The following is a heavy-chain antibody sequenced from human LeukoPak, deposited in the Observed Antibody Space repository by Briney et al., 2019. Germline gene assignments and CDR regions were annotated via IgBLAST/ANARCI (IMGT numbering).Heavy chain of an antibody. CDR3: ARGAIVGANFDY. D-gene: IGHD1-26*01. V-gene: IGHV3-21*01. Sequence: GGSLRLSCAASGFTFSSYSMNWVRQAPGKGLEWVSSISSSSSYIYYADSVKGRFTISRDNAKNSLYLQMNSLRAEDTAVYYCARGAIVGANFDYWGQGTLVTVPS. CDR2: ISSSSSYI. CDR1: GFTFSSYS. J-gene: IGHJ4*02.